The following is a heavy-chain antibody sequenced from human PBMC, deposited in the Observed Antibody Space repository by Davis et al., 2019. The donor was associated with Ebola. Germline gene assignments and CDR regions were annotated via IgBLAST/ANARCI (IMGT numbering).Heavy chain of an antibody. CDR1: GFTFSSYW. J-gene: IGHJ4*02. V-gene: IGHV3-74*01. D-gene: IGHD6-19*01. CDR2: ISSDGSST. CDR3: ARARGSGVYFDY. Sequence: GESLKISCAASGFTFSSYWLHWVRQAPGKGLVWVSRISSDGSSTSYADSVKGRFTVSRDNAKNTLYLQMDSLRAEDTAVYYCARARGSGVYFDYWGQGTLVTVSS.